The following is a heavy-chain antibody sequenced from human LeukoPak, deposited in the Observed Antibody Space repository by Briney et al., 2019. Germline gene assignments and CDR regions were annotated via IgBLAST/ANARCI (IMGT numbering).Heavy chain of an antibody. Sequence: SETLSLTCTVSGGSIRSYYWSWIRQSPGKGLEWIGYIYYTGSTNYNPSLKSRVTISVDTSKNQFSLKLSSVTAADTAVYYCARGPYCGGDCYSGFYYWGQGTLVTVSS. CDR1: GGSIRSYY. J-gene: IGHJ4*02. V-gene: IGHV4-59*12. CDR2: IYYTGST. D-gene: IGHD2-21*02. CDR3: ARGPYCGGDCYSGFYY.